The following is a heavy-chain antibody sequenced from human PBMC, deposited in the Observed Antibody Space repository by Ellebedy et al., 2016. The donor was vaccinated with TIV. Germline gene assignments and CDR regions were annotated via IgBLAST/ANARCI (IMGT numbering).Heavy chain of an antibody. D-gene: IGHD1-20*01. CDR3: ARRISGTYGDDAFDI. J-gene: IGHJ3*02. CDR1: GFTVSYTY. V-gene: IGHV3-53*01. CDR2: IHTGGDT. Sequence: GGSLRLSCAASGFTVSYTYMNWVRQAPGKGLEWVPVIHTGGDTYYADSVKGRFTISRDSSKNTVFLQMNSLRAEDTAMYYCARRISGTYGDDAFDIWGQGTMVTVSS.